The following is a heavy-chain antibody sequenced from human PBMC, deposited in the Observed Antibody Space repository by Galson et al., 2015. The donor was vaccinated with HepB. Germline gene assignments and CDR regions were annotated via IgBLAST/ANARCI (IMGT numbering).Heavy chain of an antibody. Sequence: SETLSLTCTVSGGSISSYYWSWIRQPPGKGLEWIGYIYYSGSTNYNPSLKSRVTISVDTSKNQFSLKLSSVTAADTAVYYCAREIGRYYGRYYYYYGMDVWGQGTTVTVSS. D-gene: IGHD3-10*01. V-gene: IGHV4-59*12. CDR3: AREIGRYYGRYYYYYGMDV. J-gene: IGHJ6*02. CDR2: IYYSGST. CDR1: GGSISSYY.